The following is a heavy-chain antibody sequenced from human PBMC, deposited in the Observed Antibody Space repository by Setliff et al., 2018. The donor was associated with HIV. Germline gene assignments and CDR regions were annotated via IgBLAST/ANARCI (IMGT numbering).Heavy chain of an antibody. J-gene: IGHJ3*01. CDR1: GGSMSSHY. CDR2: IYYTGST. V-gene: IGHV4-59*08. D-gene: IGHD2-2*01. Sequence: SETLSLTCTVSGGSMSSHYWSWIRQPPGKGLEWIGYIYYTGSTNYNPSLKSRVTISVDTSKTQFSLKLSSLTAADTAVYYCARHNCGTTACYGVVVWGQGTMVTVSS. CDR3: ARHNCGTTACYGVVV.